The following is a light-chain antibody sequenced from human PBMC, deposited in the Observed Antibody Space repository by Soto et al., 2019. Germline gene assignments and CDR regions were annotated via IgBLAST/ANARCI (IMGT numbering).Light chain of an antibody. J-gene: IGKJ5*01. CDR2: GAS. CDR1: QSVSSSF. V-gene: IGKV3-20*01. CDR3: QQYGSSPPIT. Sequence: EIVLTQSPGTLSLSPGERATLSCRASQSVSSSFLAWYQQKPGQAPRLLIYGASSRATGIPDRFSGSGSGTDFKLTISRLEPEDFAVYYCQQYGSSPPITFGQGTRLEIK.